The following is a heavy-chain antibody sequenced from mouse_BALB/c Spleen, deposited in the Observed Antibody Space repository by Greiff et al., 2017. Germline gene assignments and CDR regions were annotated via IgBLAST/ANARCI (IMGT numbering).Heavy chain of an antibody. V-gene: IGHV3-6*02. Sequence: VQLKESGPGLVKPSQSLSLTCSVTGYSITSGYYWNWIRQFPGNKLEWMGYISYDGSNNYNPSLKNRISITRDTSKNQFFLKLNSVTTEDTATYYCARGGDGFAYWGQGTLVTVSA. CDR3: ARGGDGFAY. CDR2: ISYDGSN. J-gene: IGHJ3*01. CDR1: GYSITSGYY.